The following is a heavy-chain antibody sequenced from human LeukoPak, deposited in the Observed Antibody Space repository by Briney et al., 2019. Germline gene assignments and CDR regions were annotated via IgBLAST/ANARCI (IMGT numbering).Heavy chain of an antibody. D-gene: IGHD6-13*01. Sequence: GRSLRLSCAASGFTFSGYGMHWVRQAPGKGLEWVAVISYDGSDKYYADSVKGRFTISRDNSKNTLYLQMNSLRAEDTAVYYCARPMYSSSWYWFDPWGQGTLVTVSS. J-gene: IGHJ5*02. CDR1: GFTFSGYG. V-gene: IGHV3-30*03. CDR3: ARPMYSSSWYWFDP. CDR2: ISYDGSDK.